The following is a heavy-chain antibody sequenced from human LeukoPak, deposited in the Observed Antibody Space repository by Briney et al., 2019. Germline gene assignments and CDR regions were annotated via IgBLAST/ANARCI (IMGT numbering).Heavy chain of an antibody. CDR3: AKESGDIVLLPAATDY. CDR2: ISGSGGST. D-gene: IGHD2-2*01. V-gene: IGHV3-23*01. Sequence: GGSLRLSCAASEFTFSSYSMNWVRQAPGKGLEWVSAISGSGGSTYYADSVKGRFTISRDNSKNTLYLQMNSLRAEDTAVYYCAKESGDIVLLPAATDYWGQGTLVTVSS. J-gene: IGHJ4*02. CDR1: EFTFSSYS.